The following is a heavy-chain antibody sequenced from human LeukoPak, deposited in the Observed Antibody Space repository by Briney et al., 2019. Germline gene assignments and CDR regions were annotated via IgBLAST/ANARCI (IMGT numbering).Heavy chain of an antibody. Sequence: SGGSLRLSCTASGFSVTSNCMNWVRQAPGKGLEWVSLIYSDGSTYHADSVKGRFTISRDKSNNMVYLQMNNLRVEDTAMYYCTRDPPAVLLGTYGWGQGALVTVSS. J-gene: IGHJ4*02. CDR1: GFSVTSNC. V-gene: IGHV3-66*01. CDR3: TRDPPAVLLGTYG. CDR2: IYSDGST. D-gene: IGHD2/OR15-2a*01.